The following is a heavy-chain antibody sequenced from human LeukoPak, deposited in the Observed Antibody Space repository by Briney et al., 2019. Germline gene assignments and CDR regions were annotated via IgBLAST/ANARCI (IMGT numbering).Heavy chain of an antibody. V-gene: IGHV3-23*01. Sequence: PGGSLRLSCTASGFTFSSYAMSWVRQAPGKGLEWVSAISGSGGSTYYADSVKGRFTISRDNSKNTLYLQMNSLRAEDTAVYYCAKKSSGWYYHYYGMDVWGQGTTVTVSS. CDR2: ISGSGGST. J-gene: IGHJ6*02. CDR1: GFTFSSYA. D-gene: IGHD6-19*01. CDR3: AKKSSGWYYHYYGMDV.